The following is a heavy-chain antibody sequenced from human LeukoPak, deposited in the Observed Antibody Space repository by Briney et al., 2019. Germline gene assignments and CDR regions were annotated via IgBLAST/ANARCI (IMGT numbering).Heavy chain of an antibody. D-gene: IGHD5-12*01. Sequence: SETLSPTCAVPDGAFSDYYWSWIRQPPGKGLEWIGEIHRSGSAKYNPSLKSRVTISVDTSKNQFSLKLSSVTAADTAVYYCARVTASGRAGYHYTYYYYGMDVWGKGTTVTVSS. CDR2: IHRSGSA. J-gene: IGHJ6*04. CDR3: ARVTASGRAGYHYTYYYYGMDV. V-gene: IGHV4-34*01. CDR1: DGAFSDYY.